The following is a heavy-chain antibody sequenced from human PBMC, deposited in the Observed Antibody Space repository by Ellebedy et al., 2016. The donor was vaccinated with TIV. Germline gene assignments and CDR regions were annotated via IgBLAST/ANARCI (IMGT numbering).Heavy chain of an antibody. Sequence: MPGGSLRLSCTVFITGDSYHWGWVWIRQSPGKGLEWIGSINHGGTTYFNPSLKSRLTMSIDTSKNQFSLRLNSVTAADTAVYHCARQGVASTQWTFDFWGQGMMVTVSS. V-gene: IGHV4-39*01. CDR3: ARQGVASTQWTFDF. CDR2: INHGGTT. CDR1: ITGDSYH. D-gene: IGHD2-8*01. J-gene: IGHJ3*01.